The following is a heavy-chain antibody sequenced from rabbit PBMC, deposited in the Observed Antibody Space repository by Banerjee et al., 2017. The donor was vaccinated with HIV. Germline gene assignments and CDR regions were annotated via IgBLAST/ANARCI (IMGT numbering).Heavy chain of an antibody. CDR1: GFDLSSYHY. CDR3: ARLYYCDDDAFDL. V-gene: IGHV1S40*01. D-gene: IGHD2-1*01. Sequence: QSLGESGGGLVKPGASLTLTCTASGFDLSSYHYMCWVRQAPGKGLEWIGCIYTGSSETTYYASWAKGRFTISKTSSTTVTLQMTSLTAADTAAYFCARLYYCDDDAFDLWGPGTLVTVS. CDR2: IYTGSSETT. J-gene: IGHJ4*01.